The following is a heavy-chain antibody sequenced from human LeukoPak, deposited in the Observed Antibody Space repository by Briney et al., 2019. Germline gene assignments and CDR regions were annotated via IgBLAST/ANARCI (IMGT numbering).Heavy chain of an antibody. CDR3: AKGWYWFDP. D-gene: IGHD6-13*01. CDR1: GFTFRNYY. CDR2: ISGSGGST. J-gene: IGHJ5*02. V-gene: IGHV3-23*01. Sequence: GGSLRLSCAASGFTFRNYYMHWVRQAPGKGLEWVSAISGSGGSTYYADSVKGRFTISRDNSKNTLYLQMNSLRAEDTAVYYCAKGWYWFDPWGQGTLVTVSS.